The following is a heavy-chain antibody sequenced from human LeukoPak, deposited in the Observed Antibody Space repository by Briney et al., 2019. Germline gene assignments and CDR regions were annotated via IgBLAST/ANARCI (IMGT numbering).Heavy chain of an antibody. CDR2: ISSSSSYI. V-gene: IGHV3-21*01. CDR3: ARACSSGWYHYYYMDV. Sequence: GGSLRLSCAASGFTFSSYSMNWVRQAPGKGLEWVSSISSSSSYIYYADSVKGRFTISRDNAKSSLYLQMNSLRAGDTAVYYCARACSSGWYHYYYMDVWGKGTTVTVSS. J-gene: IGHJ6*03. CDR1: GFTFSSYS. D-gene: IGHD6-19*01.